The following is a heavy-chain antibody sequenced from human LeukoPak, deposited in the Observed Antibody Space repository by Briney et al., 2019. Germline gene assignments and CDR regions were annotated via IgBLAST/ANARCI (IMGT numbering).Heavy chain of an antibody. J-gene: IGHJ6*03. CDR2: IYYSGST. Sequence: SETLSLTCTVSGGSISSSSYYWGWIRQPPGKGLEWIGSIYYSGSTYYNPSLKSRVTISVDTSKNQFSLKLSSVTAADTAVYYCARVRGYYDSSGYYYYMDVWGKGTTVTVSS. V-gene: IGHV4-39*07. CDR1: GGSISSSSYY. D-gene: IGHD3-22*01. CDR3: ARVRGYYDSSGYYYYMDV.